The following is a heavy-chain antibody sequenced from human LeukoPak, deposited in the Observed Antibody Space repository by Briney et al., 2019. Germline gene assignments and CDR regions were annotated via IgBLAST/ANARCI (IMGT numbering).Heavy chain of an antibody. CDR3: TTIAVAVY. Sequence: TRGSLRLSCAASGFTFSNAWMSWVRQAPGKGLEWVGRIKDKTDGGTTDYAAPVKGRFTISRDDSKNTLYLQMNSLKTEDTAVYYCTTIAVAVYWGQGTLVTVSS. V-gene: IGHV3-15*01. J-gene: IGHJ4*02. CDR2: IKDKTDGGTT. CDR1: GFTFSNAW. D-gene: IGHD6-19*01.